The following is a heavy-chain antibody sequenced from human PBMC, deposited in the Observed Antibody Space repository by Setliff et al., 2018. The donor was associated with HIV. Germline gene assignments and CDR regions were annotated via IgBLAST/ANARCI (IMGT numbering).Heavy chain of an antibody. J-gene: IGHJ4*02. CDR2: INAGNGYT. D-gene: IGHD2-15*01. CDR3: ARVPYCSGGSCYRNYVDY. Sequence: ASVQVSCKASGYTFSRYAMNWVRQAPGQSLEWMGWINAGNGYTKYPQKFQGRVTITSDTSASTAYMELWSLRSEDTAMYYCARVPYCSGGSCYRNYVDYWGPGTLVTVSS. CDR1: GYTFSRYA. V-gene: IGHV1-3*01.